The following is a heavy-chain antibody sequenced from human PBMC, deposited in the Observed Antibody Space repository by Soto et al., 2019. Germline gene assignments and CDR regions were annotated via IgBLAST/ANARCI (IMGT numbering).Heavy chain of an antibody. J-gene: IGHJ6*02. V-gene: IGHV4-59*08. CDR2: IYYNGST. D-gene: IGHD3-10*01. CDR3: ARQSYYAHYGMDV. Sequence: QVQLQESGPGLVKPSETMPLTCTVSGVSISSYYWTWIRQPPGKGLEWIGYIYYNGSTTYNPSLKSRVTVSVDPSKRQFSLRLSSVTAADTAVYYCARQSYYAHYGMDVWGQGNTVTVSS. CDR1: GVSISSYY.